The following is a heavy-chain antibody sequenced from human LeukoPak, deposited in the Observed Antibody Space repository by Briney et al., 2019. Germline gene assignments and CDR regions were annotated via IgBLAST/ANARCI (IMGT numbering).Heavy chain of an antibody. V-gene: IGHV3-23*01. CDR1: GFTFSSYA. D-gene: IGHD3-22*01. CDR2: ISGSGGST. Sequence: PGGSLRLSCAASGFTFSSYAMSWVRQAPGKGLEWVPAISGSGGSTYYADSVKGRFTISRDNSKNTLYLQMNSLRAEDTAVYYCAKNYYDSSGYYLEYFQHWGQGTLVTVSS. CDR3: AKNYYDSSGYYLEYFQH. J-gene: IGHJ1*01.